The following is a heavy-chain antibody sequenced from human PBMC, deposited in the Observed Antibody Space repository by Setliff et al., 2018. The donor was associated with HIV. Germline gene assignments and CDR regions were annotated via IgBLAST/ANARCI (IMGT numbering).Heavy chain of an antibody. Sequence: GGSLRLSCAASGFNFNSYGINWVRQAPGKGLEWVSSISASSGFKHYAESVKGRFTISRDNTKNSVYLQMNSLRAEDAGVYYCGRVTGGYSGFASFWGQGTLVTVSS. J-gene: IGHJ1*01. CDR3: GRVTGGYSGFASF. CDR1: GFNFNSYG. V-gene: IGHV3-21*01. D-gene: IGHD5-12*01. CDR2: ISASSGFK.